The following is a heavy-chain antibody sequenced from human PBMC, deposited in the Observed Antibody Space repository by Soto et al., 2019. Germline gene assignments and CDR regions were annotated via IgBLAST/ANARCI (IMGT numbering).Heavy chain of an antibody. V-gene: IGHV4-30-2*01. CDR2: IFPSGST. CDR1: GGSISSGGYS. J-gene: IGHJ2*01. D-gene: IGHD1-26*01. CDR3: ARAGGSGSPDWYFDL. Sequence: QLQLQESGSGLVKPSQTLSLTCAVSGGSISSGGYSWSWIRQPPGKGLEWIGYIFPSGSTYYNPSHKSRATISIDSPKNQCSLRLTSVTAADTAVYYCARAGGSGSPDWYFDLWGRGTLVTVSS.